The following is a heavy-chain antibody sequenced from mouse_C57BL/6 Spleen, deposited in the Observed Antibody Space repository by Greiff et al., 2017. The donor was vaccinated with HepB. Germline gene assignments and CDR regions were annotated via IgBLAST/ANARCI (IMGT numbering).Heavy chain of an antibody. CDR1: GFTFTDYY. CDR2: IRNKANGYTT. Sequence: EVKLVESGGGLVQPGGSLSLSCAASGFTFTDYYMSWVRQPPGKALEWLGFIRNKANGYTTEYSASVKGRFTISRDNSQSILYLQMNALRAEDSATYYCARLGGYDEGAWFAYWGQGTLVTVSA. CDR3: ARLGGYDEGAWFAY. V-gene: IGHV7-3*01. D-gene: IGHD2-2*01. J-gene: IGHJ3*01.